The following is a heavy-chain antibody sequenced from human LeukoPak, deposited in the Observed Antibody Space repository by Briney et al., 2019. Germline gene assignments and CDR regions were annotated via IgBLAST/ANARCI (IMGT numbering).Heavy chain of an antibody. Sequence: SETLSLTCTVSGGSISSYYWSWIRQPPGKGLEWIGYIYYSGSTNYNPSLKSRVTISVDTSKNQFSLKLSSVTAADTAVYYCARGGWLPIDYWGQGTLVTVSS. V-gene: IGHV4-59*01. CDR2: IYYSGST. D-gene: IGHD5-18*01. CDR3: ARGGWLPIDY. CDR1: GGSISSYY. J-gene: IGHJ4*02.